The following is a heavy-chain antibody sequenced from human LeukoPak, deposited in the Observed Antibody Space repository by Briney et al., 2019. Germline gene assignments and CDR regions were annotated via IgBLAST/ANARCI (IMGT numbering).Heavy chain of an antibody. D-gene: IGHD6-19*01. CDR1: GYTFTGHA. CDR2: INTKTGNP. J-gene: IGHJ3*02. V-gene: IGHV7-4-1*02. Sequence: ASVKVSCKASGYTFTGHAMNWVRQAPGQGPEWMGYINTKTGNPTYAQGFTGRFVFSLDTSVSTAYLQISSLKPEDTGVYYCARAYSSGWISAFDIWGQGTMVTVSS. CDR3: ARAYSSGWISAFDI.